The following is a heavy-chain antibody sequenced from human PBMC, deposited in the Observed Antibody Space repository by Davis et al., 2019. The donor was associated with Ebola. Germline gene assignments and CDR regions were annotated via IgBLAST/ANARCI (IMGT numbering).Heavy chain of an antibody. Sequence: GGSLRLSCAASGFTFSSYSMNWVRQAPGKGLEWVSSISSSSSYIYYADSVKGRFTISRDNAKNSLYLQMNSLRAEDTAVYYCAKGILLYSRGWYSRWGQGTLVTVSS. CDR3: AKGILLYSRGWYSR. D-gene: IGHD6-19*01. V-gene: IGHV3-21*01. J-gene: IGHJ4*02. CDR1: GFTFSSYS. CDR2: ISSSSSYI.